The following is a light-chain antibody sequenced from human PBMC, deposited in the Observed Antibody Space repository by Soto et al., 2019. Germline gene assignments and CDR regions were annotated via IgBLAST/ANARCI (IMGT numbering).Light chain of an antibody. CDR2: KAS. CDR3: QQYNSYWT. Sequence: DIQMTQSPSTLSASVVDRVTITCLASQSISSWLAWYQQKPGKAPKLLIYKASSLESGVPSRFSGSGSGTEFTLTISSLQPDDFATYYCQQYNSYWTFGQGTKVDI. J-gene: IGKJ1*01. V-gene: IGKV1-5*03. CDR1: QSISSW.